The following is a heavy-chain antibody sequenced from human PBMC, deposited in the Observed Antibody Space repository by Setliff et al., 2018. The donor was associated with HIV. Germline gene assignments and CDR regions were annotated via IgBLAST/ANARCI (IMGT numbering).Heavy chain of an antibody. Sequence: PSETLSLTCTVSGEPIFIGGYYWSWIRQHPGGGLEWIGYIYHTGKTYYNPSLQSRIIMSLDMSQNQFSLKLSSVTAADTAVYYCAKEGNSVDNWLDPWGPGTLVTVSS. D-gene: IGHD1-26*01. J-gene: IGHJ5*02. CDR2: IYHTGKT. V-gene: IGHV4-31*03. CDR1: GEPIFIGGYY. CDR3: AKEGNSVDNWLDP.